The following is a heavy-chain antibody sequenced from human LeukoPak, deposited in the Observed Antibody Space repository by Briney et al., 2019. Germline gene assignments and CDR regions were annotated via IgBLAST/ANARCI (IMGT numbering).Heavy chain of an antibody. CDR1: GFTVSSNY. D-gene: IGHD6-19*01. Sequence: GGSLRLSCAASGFTVSSNYMSWVRQAPGKGLEWVSVIYSGGRTYYADSVKGRFTISRDNSKNTLYLQMNSLRAEDTAVYYCARDISSGWLTFDYWGQGTLVTVSS. V-gene: IGHV3-66*01. CDR2: IYSGGRT. J-gene: IGHJ4*02. CDR3: ARDISSGWLTFDY.